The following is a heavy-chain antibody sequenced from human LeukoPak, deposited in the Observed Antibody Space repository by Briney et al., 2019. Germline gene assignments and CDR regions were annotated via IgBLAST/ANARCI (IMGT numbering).Heavy chain of an antibody. CDR2: IIGSGDII. D-gene: IGHD1-7*01. CDR3: AREGTTIVSGTTIGAY. CDR1: GFTFSSYE. Sequence: PGGSLRLSCAASGFTFSSYEMNWVRQAPGKGLEWISYIIGSGDIIYYADSVKGRFTISRDNAKNLVFPQMNSLRADDTAVYYCAREGTTIVSGTTIGAYWGQGTLVTVSS. V-gene: IGHV3-48*03. J-gene: IGHJ4*02.